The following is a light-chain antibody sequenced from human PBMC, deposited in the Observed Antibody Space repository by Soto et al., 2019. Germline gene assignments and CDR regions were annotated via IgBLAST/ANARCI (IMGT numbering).Light chain of an antibody. Sequence: EIVMTQSPATLSVSPGERATLSCRASQDISTNLAWYQQKPGQAPRLLSYGASTRATGIPARFSGSGSGTEFTLTISSLQSEDFAVYCCQQYDNWLRTFGQGTKVEI. V-gene: IGKV3-15*01. CDR1: QDISTN. J-gene: IGKJ1*01. CDR2: GAS. CDR3: QQYDNWLRT.